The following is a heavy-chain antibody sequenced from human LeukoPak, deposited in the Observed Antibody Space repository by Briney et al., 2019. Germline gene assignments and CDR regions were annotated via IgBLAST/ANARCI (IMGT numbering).Heavy chain of an antibody. CDR3: AKDPSAYYFDY. CDR1: GFTFSSYA. CDR2: ISGSGGST. J-gene: IGHJ4*02. Sequence: SGGSLRLSCAASGFTFSSYAVTWVRQAPGKGLEWVSGISGSGGSTYYADSVKGRFTISRDNSKNTLYLQMNSLRAEDTAVYYCAKDPSAYYFDYWGQGTLVTVSS. V-gene: IGHV3-23*01.